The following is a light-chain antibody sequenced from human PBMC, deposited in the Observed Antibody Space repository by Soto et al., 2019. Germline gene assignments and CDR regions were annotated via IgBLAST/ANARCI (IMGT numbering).Light chain of an antibody. CDR3: QQYGSSGT. J-gene: IGKJ1*01. CDR2: GAY. V-gene: IGKV3-20*01. Sequence: EIVLTQSPGTLSLSPGERATLSCRASQSVSNNYLAWYQQKPGQAPRLLIYGAYNRATGIPDRFSGSGSVTDFTLTISRLAPEDFAVYYCQQYGSSGTFGQGTKVEIK. CDR1: QSVSNNY.